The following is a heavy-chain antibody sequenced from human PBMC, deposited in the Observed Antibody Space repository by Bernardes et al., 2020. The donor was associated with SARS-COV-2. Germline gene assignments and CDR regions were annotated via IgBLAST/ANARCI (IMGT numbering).Heavy chain of an antibody. D-gene: IGHD1-26*01. CDR1: GYTLTSNG. CDR2: ISAYNGNT. Sequence: ASEKVSCKASGYTLTSNGISWVRQAPGQGLEWMGWISAYNGNTNYAQKLQGRVTMTTDTSTSTAYMELRSLRSDDTAVYYCARWDRGVNWFDPWGQGTLVTVSS. CDR3: ARWDRGVNWFDP. J-gene: IGHJ5*02. V-gene: IGHV1-18*01.